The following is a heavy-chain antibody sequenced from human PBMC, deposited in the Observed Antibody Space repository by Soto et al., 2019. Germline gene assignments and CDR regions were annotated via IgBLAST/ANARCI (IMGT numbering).Heavy chain of an antibody. CDR1: GGSFSGYY. D-gene: IGHD3-3*01. CDR3: AGADFWSGSYYLDY. CDR2: INHSGST. J-gene: IGHJ4*02. V-gene: IGHV4-34*01. Sequence: PSETLSLTCAVYGGSFSGYYRSWIRQPPGKGLEWIGEINHSGSTNYNPSLKSRVTISVDTSKNQFSLKLSSVTAADTAVYYCAGADFWSGSYYLDYWGQGTLVTVSS.